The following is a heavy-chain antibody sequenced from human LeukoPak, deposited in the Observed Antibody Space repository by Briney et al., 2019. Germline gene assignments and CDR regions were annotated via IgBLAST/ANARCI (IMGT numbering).Heavy chain of an antibody. CDR1: GFTFSSYW. Sequence: GGSLRLSCAASGFTFSSYWMHWVRQAPGKGLVWVSRIHSDGSSTSYADSVKGRFTISRDNAKNTLYLQMNSLRAEDTAVYYCTRVPLRDGYIKWAFDIWGQGTMVTVSS. CDR3: TRVPLRDGYIKWAFDI. CDR2: IHSDGSST. J-gene: IGHJ3*02. D-gene: IGHD5-24*01. V-gene: IGHV3-74*01.